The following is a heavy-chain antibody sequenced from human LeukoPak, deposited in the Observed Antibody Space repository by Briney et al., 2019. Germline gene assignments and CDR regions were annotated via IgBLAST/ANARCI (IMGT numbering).Heavy chain of an antibody. CDR1: GFPFGSYA. Sequence: GGSLRLSCAASGFPFGSYAMTWVRQAPGKGLESVSVITDGADTYYADSVKGRFTISRDNSQNTVHLQMDNLRADDTAVYYCAAYDYWGQGTPVTVSS. CDR2: ITDGADT. V-gene: IGHV3-23*01. J-gene: IGHJ4*02. CDR3: AAYDY.